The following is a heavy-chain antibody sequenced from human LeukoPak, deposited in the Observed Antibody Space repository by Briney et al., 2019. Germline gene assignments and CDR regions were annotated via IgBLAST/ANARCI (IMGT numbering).Heavy chain of an antibody. CDR2: IRTSGIT. D-gene: IGHD1-26*01. V-gene: IGHV4-4*07. Sequence: ASETLSLTCTVSGGYISNYFWSWIRQPAGKGLEWIGRIRTSGITDDNPSLKSRVTMSVDTSKNQFSLNLSSVTAADTAVYYCASGTGPAFDIWGQGTMVTVSS. CDR3: ASGTGPAFDI. CDR1: GGYISNYF. J-gene: IGHJ3*02.